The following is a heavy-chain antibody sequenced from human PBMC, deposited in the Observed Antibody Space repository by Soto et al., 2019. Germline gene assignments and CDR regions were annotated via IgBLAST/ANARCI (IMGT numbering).Heavy chain of an antibody. CDR2: IYYSGST. V-gene: IGHV4-31*03. CDR3: ARWVVVVAATLPYYFDY. Sequence: PSETLSLTCTVSGGSISSGGYYWSWIRQHPGKGLEWIGYIYYSGSTYYNPSLKSRVTISVDTSKNQFSLKLSSVTAADTAVYYCARWVVVVAATLPYYFDYWGQGTLVTVSS. CDR1: GGSISSGGYY. D-gene: IGHD2-15*01. J-gene: IGHJ4*02.